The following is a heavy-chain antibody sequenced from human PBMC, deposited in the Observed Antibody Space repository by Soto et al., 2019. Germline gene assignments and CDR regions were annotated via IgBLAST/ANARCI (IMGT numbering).Heavy chain of an antibody. D-gene: IGHD4-17*01. CDR1: GGAFGRYS. CDR3: ARGDEMTAVTIFEY. CDR2: VIPVFNTS. J-gene: IGHJ4*02. Sequence: GASVKVSCKASGGAFGRYSVSWVRQAPGQGLEWIGGVIPVFNTSNYSLKFQGRVAIFADLSTSTVFMELRSLRSEDTALYYCARGDEMTAVTIFEYWGQGTLVTVS. V-gene: IGHV1-69*13.